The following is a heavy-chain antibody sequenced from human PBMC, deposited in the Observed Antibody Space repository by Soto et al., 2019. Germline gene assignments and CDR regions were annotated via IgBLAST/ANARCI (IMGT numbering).Heavy chain of an antibody. J-gene: IGHJ4*02. D-gene: IGHD6-19*01. CDR1: GGSVSSTSYY. Sequence: PSETLSLTCTVSGGSVSSTSYYWGWIRQPPGKGLEWIGSIYYSGSTYYNPSLKSRVTISVDTSKNQFSLKLSSVTAADTAVYYCARIVGIRNSIGQRYYFDYWGQGTLVNVSS. V-gene: IGHV4-39*01. CDR2: IYYSGST. CDR3: ARIVGIRNSIGQRYYFDY.